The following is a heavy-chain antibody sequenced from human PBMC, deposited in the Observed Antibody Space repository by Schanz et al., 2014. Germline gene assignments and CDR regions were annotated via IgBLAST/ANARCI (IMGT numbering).Heavy chain of an antibody. CDR2: IYSGDNT. D-gene: IGHD3-22*01. CDR1: GFTVTSYY. CDR3: AKDWGYYDTSGYYLDY. J-gene: IGHJ4*02. V-gene: IGHV3-66*03. Sequence: EMQLVESGGGLIQPGGSLRLSCAASGFTVTSYYMSWVRQAPGKGLEWVSVIYSGDNTYYADSVKGRFTISRDNSKNTLYLQMNSLRAEDTAVYYCAKDWGYYDTSGYYLDYWGQGTLVTVSS.